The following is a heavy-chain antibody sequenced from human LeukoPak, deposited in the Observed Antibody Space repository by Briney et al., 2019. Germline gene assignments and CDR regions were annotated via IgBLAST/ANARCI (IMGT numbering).Heavy chain of an antibody. Sequence: ASVKVSCKASGGTFSSYAISWVRQAPGQGLEWMGWISAYNGNTNYAQKLQGRVTMTTDTSTSTAYMELRSLRSDDTAVYYCASASRSRYYDILNGSGAFDIWGQGTMVTVSS. CDR2: ISAYNGNT. J-gene: IGHJ3*02. CDR3: ASASRSRYYDILNGSGAFDI. D-gene: IGHD3-9*01. V-gene: IGHV1-18*01. CDR1: GGTFSSYA.